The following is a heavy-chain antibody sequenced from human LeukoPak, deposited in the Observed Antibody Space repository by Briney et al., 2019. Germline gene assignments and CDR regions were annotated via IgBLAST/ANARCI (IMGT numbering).Heavy chain of an antibody. CDR3: AKGGYCSSTSCYFLKLFDY. V-gene: IGHV3-23*01. CDR2: ISGSGGST. Sequence: GGSLRLSCAASGFTFSSYAMSWVRQAPGKGLEWVSAISGSGGSTYYADSVKGRFTISRDNSKNTLYLQMNSLRAEDTAVYYCAKGGYCSSTSCYFLKLFDYWAREPWSPSPQ. CDR1: GFTFSSYA. J-gene: IGHJ4*02. D-gene: IGHD2-2*01.